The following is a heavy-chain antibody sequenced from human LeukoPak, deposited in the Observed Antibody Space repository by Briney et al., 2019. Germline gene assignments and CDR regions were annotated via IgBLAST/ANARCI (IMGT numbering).Heavy chain of an antibody. J-gene: IGHJ6*02. Sequence: GGSLRLSCAASGFTFSSYSMHWVRQAPGKGLEWVAVISYDGSNKYYADSVKGRFTISRDNSKNTLYLQMNSLRAEDTAVYYCAKKGYYGSGSAHQNYYYGMDVWGQGTTVTVSS. CDR3: AKKGYYGSGSAHQNYYYGMDV. D-gene: IGHD3-10*01. V-gene: IGHV3-30*18. CDR1: GFTFSSYS. CDR2: ISYDGSNK.